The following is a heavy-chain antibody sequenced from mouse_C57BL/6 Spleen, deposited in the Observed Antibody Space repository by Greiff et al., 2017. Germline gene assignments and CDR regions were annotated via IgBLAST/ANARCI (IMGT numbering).Heavy chain of an antibody. D-gene: IGHD1-1*02. J-gene: IGHJ2*01. V-gene: IGHV1-64*01. CDR2: IDPNSGST. CDR1: GYTFTSYW. Sequence: QVQLQQPGAELVKPGASVKLSCKASGYTFTSYWMHWVKQRPGQGLEWIGMIDPNSGSTNYNEKFKSKATLTVDKSSSTAYMQLSSLTSEDSAVYYCARGNYGPYFDYWGQGTTLTVSS. CDR3: ARGNYGPYFDY.